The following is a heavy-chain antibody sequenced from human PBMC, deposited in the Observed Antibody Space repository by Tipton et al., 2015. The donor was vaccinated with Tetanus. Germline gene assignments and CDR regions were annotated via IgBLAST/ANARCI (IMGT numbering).Heavy chain of an antibody. CDR3: AREDSYDSGGLGMDV. CDR1: GFTFSIYW. J-gene: IGHJ6*02. V-gene: IGHV3-74*01. CDR2: IDSDGSGR. Sequence: SLRLSCAASGFTFSIYWMHWVRKAPGKGLMYVSRIDSDGSGRTYADSVKGRFTISRDNAKNTVYLQMNSLSAEDTAVYFCAREDSYDSGGLGMDVWGQGTTVTVSS. D-gene: IGHD3-10*01.